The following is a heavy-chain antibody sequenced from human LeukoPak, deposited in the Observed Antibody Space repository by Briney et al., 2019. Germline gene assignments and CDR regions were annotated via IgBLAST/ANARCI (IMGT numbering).Heavy chain of an antibody. CDR2: IIPIFATA. J-gene: IGHJ3*02. D-gene: IGHD1-20*01. CDR1: GGTFSSYA. Sequence: SVKVSCKASGGTFSSYAISWVRQAPGHGLEWMGRIIPIFATANYAQKFQGRVTITADKSTSTAYMELSSLRSEDTAAYYCARDETYNWNAHAFDIWGQGTMVTVSS. CDR3: ARDETYNWNAHAFDI. V-gene: IGHV1-69*06.